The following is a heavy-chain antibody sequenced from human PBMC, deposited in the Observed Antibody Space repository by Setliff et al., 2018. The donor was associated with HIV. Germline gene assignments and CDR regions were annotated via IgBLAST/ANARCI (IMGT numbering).Heavy chain of an antibody. CDR3: ATGATVTTFDY. CDR1: GYGFTAYY. CDR2: FDPEDGET. V-gene: IGHV1-24*01. J-gene: IGHJ4*02. Sequence: ASVKVSCKASGYGFTAYYLHWVRQAPGKGLEWMGGFDPEDGETIYAQKFQGRVTMTEDTSTDTAYMELSSLRSEDTAVYYCATGATVTTFDYWGQGTLVTVSS. D-gene: IGHD4-17*01.